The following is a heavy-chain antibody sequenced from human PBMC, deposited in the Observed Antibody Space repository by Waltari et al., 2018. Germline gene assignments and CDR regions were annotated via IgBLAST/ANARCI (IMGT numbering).Heavy chain of an antibody. CDR1: GYSISSGYY. D-gene: IGHD1-20*01. V-gene: IGHV4-38-2*02. CDR3: ARDTPAPRITGATSVDY. Sequence: QVQLQESGPGLVKPSETLSLTCSVSGYSISSGYYWGWIRQPPGKGLEWIGSIYQSGFTFYNPSLKSRVTISGDTSKNQFSLKLSSVTAADTAVYYCARDTPAPRITGATSVDYWGQGTLVTVSS. J-gene: IGHJ4*02. CDR2: IYQSGFT.